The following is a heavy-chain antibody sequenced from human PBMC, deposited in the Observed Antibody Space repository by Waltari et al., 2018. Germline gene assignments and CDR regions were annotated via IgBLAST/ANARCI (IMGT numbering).Heavy chain of an antibody. Sequence: QVQLQQWGAGLLKPSETLSLTCAVYGGSFSGYYWTWIRQPPGKGLEWIGEINHSGSTNYNPSLKSRVTISVDTSKNQFSLKLSSVTAADTAVYYCARAGYSGYAWRNWGQGTLVTVSS. J-gene: IGHJ4*02. D-gene: IGHD5-12*01. CDR3: ARAGYSGYAWRN. V-gene: IGHV4-34*01. CDR1: GGSFSGYY. CDR2: INHSGST.